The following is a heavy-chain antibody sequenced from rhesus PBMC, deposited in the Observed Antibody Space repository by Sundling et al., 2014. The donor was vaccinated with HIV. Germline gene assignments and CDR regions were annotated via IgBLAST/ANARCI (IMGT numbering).Heavy chain of an antibody. V-gene: IGHV4S10*01. CDR3: ARLLPYARVFDN. J-gene: IGHJ4*01. D-gene: IGHD2-2*01. CDR1: GGSISDTYR. CDR2: IFGASGNT. Sequence: QVQLQESGPGVVKPSETLSLTCAVSGGSISDTYRWTWIRQPPGKGLEWIGNIFGASGNTYYNPSLKSRVTISKDTSNNQFSLKLSSMTAADTAVYYCARLLPYARVFDNWGQGVLATVSS.